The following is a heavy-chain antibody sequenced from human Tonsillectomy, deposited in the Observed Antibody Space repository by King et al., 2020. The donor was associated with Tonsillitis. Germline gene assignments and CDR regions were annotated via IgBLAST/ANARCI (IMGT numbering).Heavy chain of an antibody. CDR2: IRYDGSNK. CDR1: GFTFSSYG. J-gene: IGHJ5*02. D-gene: IGHD6-6*01. CDR3: AKDYSSSSGWFDP. V-gene: IGHV3-30*02. Sequence: VQLVESGGGVVQPGGSLRLSCAASGFTFSSYGMHWVRQAPGKGLEWVAFIRYDGSNKYYADSVKGRFTISRDNSKNTLYLQMNSLRAEDTAVYYCAKDYSSSSGWFDPWGQGTLVTVSS.